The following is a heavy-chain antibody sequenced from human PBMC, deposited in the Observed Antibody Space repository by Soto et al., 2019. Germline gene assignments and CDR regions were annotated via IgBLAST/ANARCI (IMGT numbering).Heavy chain of an antibody. Sequence: EVQLLESGGGLVQPGGSLRLSCEASGFTLSNYGMNWVRQAPGKGLEWVTGISGSDGSTYYADSVKGRFTTSRDSSKNTLYLQMNTLIAEDTAVYYCAKDQYYDWGQGTLVTVSS. CDR2: ISGSDGST. J-gene: IGHJ4*02. V-gene: IGHV3-23*01. CDR1: GFTLSNYG. D-gene: IGHD3-16*01. CDR3: AKDQYYD.